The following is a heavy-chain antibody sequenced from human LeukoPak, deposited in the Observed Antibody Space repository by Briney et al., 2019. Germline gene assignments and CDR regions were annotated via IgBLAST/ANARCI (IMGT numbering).Heavy chain of an antibody. V-gene: IGHV3-43D*03. CDR2: IGWDGGSA. CDR3: AKSIVVGARFDP. D-gene: IGHD2-2*01. Sequence: GGSLRLSCAASGFTFDDYAMHWVRQAPGKGLEWISLIGWDGGSASYADSVKGRFTISRDNSKNTLYLQMNSLRAEDTAVYYCAKSIVVGARFDPWGQGTLVTVSS. CDR1: GFTFDDYA. J-gene: IGHJ5*02.